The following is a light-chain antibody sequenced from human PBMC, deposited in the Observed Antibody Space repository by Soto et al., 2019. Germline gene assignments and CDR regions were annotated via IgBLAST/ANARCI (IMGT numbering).Light chain of an antibody. Sequence: ETVVTQSPATLSVSPGEGATLSCRASQSVSNNVAWYQQKPGQAPRLLIYGASTRATGIPARFSGSGSGTEFTLTISSLRSEDFAVYYCQHYNTWPPSTYGKGTKL. CDR3: QHYNTWPPST. J-gene: IGKJ2*01. CDR2: GAS. CDR1: QSVSNN. V-gene: IGKV3-15*01.